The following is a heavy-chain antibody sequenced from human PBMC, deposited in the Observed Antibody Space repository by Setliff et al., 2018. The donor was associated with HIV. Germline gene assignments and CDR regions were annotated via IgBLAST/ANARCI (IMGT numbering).Heavy chain of an antibody. Sequence: PGGSLRLSCVASGFTLSSHEMSWVRQAPGKGLEWVSYISNSGTTIYYADSVKGRFTISRDNGKNSLYLQMTILRADDTALYYCASDVSWRVRTYIDYWGQGALVTVSS. CDR1: GFTLSSHE. J-gene: IGHJ4*02. CDR2: ISNSGTTI. CDR3: ASDVSWRVRTYIDY. V-gene: IGHV3-48*03. D-gene: IGHD3-3*01.